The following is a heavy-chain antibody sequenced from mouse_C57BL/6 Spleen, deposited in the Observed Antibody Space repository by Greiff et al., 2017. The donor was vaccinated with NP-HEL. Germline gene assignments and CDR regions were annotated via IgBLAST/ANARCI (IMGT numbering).Heavy chain of an antibody. Sequence: QVQLKQPGAELVKPGASVKLSCKASGYTFTSYWMHWVKQRPGRGLEWIGRIDPNSGGTKYNEKFKSKATLTVDKPSSTAYMQLSSLTSEDSAVYYCARGGRTAQATYAMDYWGQGTSVTVSS. V-gene: IGHV1-72*01. CDR1: GYTFTSYW. CDR2: IDPNSGGT. D-gene: IGHD3-2*02. CDR3: ARGGRTAQATYAMDY. J-gene: IGHJ4*01.